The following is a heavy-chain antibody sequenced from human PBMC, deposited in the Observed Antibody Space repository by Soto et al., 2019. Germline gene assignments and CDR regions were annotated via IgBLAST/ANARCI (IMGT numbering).Heavy chain of an antibody. CDR1: GFIFSNNG. D-gene: IGHD3-10*02. Sequence: QVQLVESGGGVVQPGGSLRLSCVGSGFIFSNNGMHWVRQTPGKGLEWVAFMSYDGSDTFYADSVKVRFTISRDNPKNTPFLHMSNLRADDTAMFSCTIVRVADSALDHWGQGTLVTVSS. CDR3: TIVRVADSALDH. J-gene: IGHJ4*02. V-gene: IGHV3-30*02. CDR2: MSYDGSDT.